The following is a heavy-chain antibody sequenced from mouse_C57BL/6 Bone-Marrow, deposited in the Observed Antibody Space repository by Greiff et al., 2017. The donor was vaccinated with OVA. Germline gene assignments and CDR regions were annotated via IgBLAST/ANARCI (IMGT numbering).Heavy chain of an antibody. CDR1: GFTFSDFY. J-gene: IGHJ1*03. CDR2: SRNKANDYTT. V-gene: IGHV7-1*01. Sequence: VQLVESGGGLVQSGRSLRLSCATSGFTFSDFYMEWVRQAPGKGLEWIAASRNKANDYTTEYSASVKGRFIVSRDTSQSILYLQMNALRAEDTAIYYCARENYYGSSYGYFDVWGTGTTVTVSS. CDR3: ARENYYGSSYGYFDV. D-gene: IGHD1-1*01.